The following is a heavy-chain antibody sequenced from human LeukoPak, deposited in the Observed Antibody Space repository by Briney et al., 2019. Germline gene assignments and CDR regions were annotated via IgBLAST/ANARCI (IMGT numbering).Heavy chain of an antibody. V-gene: IGHV3-74*01. CDR2: VNTDGNTT. Sequence: GGSLRLSCAAPGFTFSSYWMHWARQAPGKGLVWVSRVNTDGNTTSYADSVEGRFTISRDNAKNTLYLQMNSLRAEDTALYYCASLLWFGESLPNWFDSWGQGTLVTVSS. CDR3: ASLLWFGESLPNWFDS. J-gene: IGHJ5*01. CDR1: GFTFSSYW. D-gene: IGHD3-10*01.